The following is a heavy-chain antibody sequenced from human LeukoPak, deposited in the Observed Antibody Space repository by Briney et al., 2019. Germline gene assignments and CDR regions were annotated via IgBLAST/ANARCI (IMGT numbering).Heavy chain of an antibody. CDR1: GFTFSSYG. D-gene: IGHD1-14*01. CDR3: ARGPLTGPTYYYYYYGMDV. CDR2: IKHSGST. Sequence: GSLRLSCAASGFTFSSYGMHWVRQPPGKGLEWIGEIKHSGSTNYNPSLKSRVTISVDTPKTQSSLKLSSVTAAETAVYYCARGPLTGPTYYYYYYGMDVWGQGTTVTVSS. V-gene: IGHV4-34*01. J-gene: IGHJ6*02.